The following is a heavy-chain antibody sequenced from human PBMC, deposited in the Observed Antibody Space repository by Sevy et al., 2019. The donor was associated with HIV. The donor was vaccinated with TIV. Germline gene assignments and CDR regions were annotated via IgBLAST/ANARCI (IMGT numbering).Heavy chain of an antibody. CDR3: TKDTVFGLGPQHPSYGMDV. Sequence: GGSLRLSCATSGFTFDDYALHWVRQAPGKGLEWVSGISWNSGNIGYADSVKGRFTISRDNAKNSLYLQMNSLRPEDTALYFCTKDTVFGLGPQHPSYGMDVWGQGPRSPSP. D-gene: IGHD3-3*01. V-gene: IGHV3-9*01. CDR2: ISWNSGNI. CDR1: GFTFDDYA. J-gene: IGHJ6*02.